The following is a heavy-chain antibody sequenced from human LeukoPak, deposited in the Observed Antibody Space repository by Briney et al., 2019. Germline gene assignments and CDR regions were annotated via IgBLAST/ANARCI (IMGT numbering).Heavy chain of an antibody. CDR2: IYYSGST. J-gene: IGHJ6*03. D-gene: IGHD6-6*01. Sequence: PSETLSLTCTVSGGSISSYYWSWSRQPPGKGLEWRGYIYYSGSTNYNPSLKSRVPISVDTSKNQFSLKLSSVTAADTAVYYCARRFEDSSSSGDYYYYYYMDVWGKGTTVTVSS. CDR1: GGSISSYY. V-gene: IGHV4-59*08. CDR3: ARRFEDSSSSGDYYYYYYMDV.